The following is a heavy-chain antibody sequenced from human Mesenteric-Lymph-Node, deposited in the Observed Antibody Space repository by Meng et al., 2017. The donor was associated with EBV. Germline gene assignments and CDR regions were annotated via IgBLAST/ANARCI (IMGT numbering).Heavy chain of an antibody. CDR3: ASYATLDPLS. J-gene: IGHJ4*02. CDR2: IYHSGCT. Sequence: QVKLEGAVPGRGQPSGNFCVNFGVYVSAIRSRCGWNWVGKPPGKGLEWIGEIYHSGCTNYNPSLMSRVTISVDKSKYQFSLKLSSVTAADTAVYYCASYATLDPLSWGQGTLVTVSS. D-gene: IGHD1-1*01. CDR1: VSAIRSRCG. V-gene: IGHV4-4*02.